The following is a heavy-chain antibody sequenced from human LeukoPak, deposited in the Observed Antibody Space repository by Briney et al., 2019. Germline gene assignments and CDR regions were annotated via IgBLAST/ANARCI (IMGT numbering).Heavy chain of an antibody. V-gene: IGHV4-39*01. CDR1: GGSISSSSYS. D-gene: IGHD3-22*01. J-gene: IGHJ3*02. CDR3: ARRGYYDSSGYEVGPAFDI. Sequence: SETLSLTCTVSGGSISSSSYSWGWIRQPPGKGLEWIGSIYYSGSTYYNPSLKSRVTISVDTSKNQFSLKLSSVTAAATAVYYCARRGYYDSSGYEVGPAFDIWGQGKMVTVSS. CDR2: IYYSGST.